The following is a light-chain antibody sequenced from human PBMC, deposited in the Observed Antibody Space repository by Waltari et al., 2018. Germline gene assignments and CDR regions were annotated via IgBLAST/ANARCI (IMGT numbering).Light chain of an antibody. CDR2: KTN. Sequence: QSVLTQPPSVSAAPGQKVTISCSGSSSNIGNNYVSWYQQLPGTAPKLLIYKTNERPSGIPDRYSGSKSGTSATLGITGLQTGDEADYYCGTWDDSLSAGVFGGGTKLTVL. CDR3: GTWDDSLSAGV. V-gene: IGLV1-51*02. CDR1: SSNIGNNY. J-gene: IGLJ3*02.